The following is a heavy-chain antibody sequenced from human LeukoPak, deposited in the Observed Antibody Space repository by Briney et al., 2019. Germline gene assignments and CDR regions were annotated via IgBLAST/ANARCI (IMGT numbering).Heavy chain of an antibody. CDR1: GGSISSYY. CDR2: IYYSGST. Sequence: SETLSLTCTVSGGSISSYYCSWIRQPPGKGLEWIGYIYYSGSTNYNPSLKSRVTISVDTSKNQFSLKLSSVTAADTAVYYCARGSLTGGLFDPWGQGTLVTVSS. D-gene: IGHD7-27*01. CDR3: ARGSLTGGLFDP. V-gene: IGHV4-59*01. J-gene: IGHJ5*02.